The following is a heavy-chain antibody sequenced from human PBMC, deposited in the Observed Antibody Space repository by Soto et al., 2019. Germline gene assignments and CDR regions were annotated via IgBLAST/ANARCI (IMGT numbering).Heavy chain of an antibody. Sequence: SETLSLTCTVSVGSISSYYWSWIRQPPGKGLEWIGYIYYSGSTNYNPSLKSRVTTSVDTSKNQFSLKLSSVTAADTAVYYCARREYSGYEFDYWGQGTLVTVSS. CDR1: VGSISSYY. V-gene: IGHV4-59*08. CDR2: IYYSGST. J-gene: IGHJ4*02. D-gene: IGHD5-12*01. CDR3: ARREYSGYEFDY.